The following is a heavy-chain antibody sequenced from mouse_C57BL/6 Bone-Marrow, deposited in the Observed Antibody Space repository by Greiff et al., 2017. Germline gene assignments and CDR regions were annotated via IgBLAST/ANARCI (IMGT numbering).Heavy chain of an antibody. J-gene: IGHJ2*01. D-gene: IGHD1-2*01. V-gene: IGHV1-64*01. Sequence: VQLQQPGAELVKPGASVKLSCKASGYTFTSYWMHWVKQRPGQGLEWIGMIHPNSGSTNYNEKFKSKATLTVDKSSSTAYMQLSSLTSEDSAVXYCARSGYYGPGYYFDYWGQGTTLTVSS. CDR3: ARSGYYGPGYYFDY. CDR1: GYTFTSYW. CDR2: IHPNSGST.